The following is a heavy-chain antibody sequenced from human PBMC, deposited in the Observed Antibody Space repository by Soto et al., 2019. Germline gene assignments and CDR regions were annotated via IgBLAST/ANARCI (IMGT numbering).Heavy chain of an antibody. CDR1: GGSISSGGYS. J-gene: IGHJ5*02. Sequence: QLQLQESGSGLVKPSQTLSLTCAASGGSISSGGYSWSWIRRPPGKGLECFGYNYHSGSTSYNPSLKSGVTTSVDRSQNHFSLELSSVTAADTAVYYCAIRPSGCGFDPWGQGTLVTVSS. V-gene: IGHV4-30-2*01. CDR2: NYHSGST. CDR3: AIRPSGCGFDP. D-gene: IGHD1-26*01.